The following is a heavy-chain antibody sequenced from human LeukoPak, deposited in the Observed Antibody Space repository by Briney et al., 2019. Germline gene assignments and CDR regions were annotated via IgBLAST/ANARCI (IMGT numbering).Heavy chain of an antibody. Sequence: GGSLRLSCAASGFTFSGYGMHWVRQTPGKGLEWVAVISYDGSNKYYADSVKGRFTISRDNSKNTLYLQMNSLRAEDTAVYYCAKPRRDILPLDYWGQGTLVTVSS. V-gene: IGHV3-30*18. CDR3: AKPRRDILPLDY. D-gene: IGHD3-9*01. CDR2: ISYDGSNK. CDR1: GFTFSGYG. J-gene: IGHJ4*02.